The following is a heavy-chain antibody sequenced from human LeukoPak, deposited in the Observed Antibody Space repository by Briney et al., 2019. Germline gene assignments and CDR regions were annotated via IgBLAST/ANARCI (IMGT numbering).Heavy chain of an antibody. D-gene: IGHD5-18*01. CDR1: GYTFSDYY. J-gene: IGHJ6*03. Sequence: ASVTVSCKASGYTFSDYYIHWVRQAPGQGLEWMGWLNPRSGDTKFAQKFQGRVTMTRDTSISAAYMELTWLRFDDTAIYSCARSPPLGYSDGTRSYYYIDVWGKGTTVTISS. CDR3: ARSPPLGYSDGTRSYYYIDV. V-gene: IGHV1-2*02. CDR2: LNPRSGDT.